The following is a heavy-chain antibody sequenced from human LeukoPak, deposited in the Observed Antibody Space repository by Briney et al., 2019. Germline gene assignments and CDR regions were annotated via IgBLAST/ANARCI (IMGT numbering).Heavy chain of an antibody. CDR3: ARTGYYDFWSGYAEYFQH. D-gene: IGHD3-3*01. V-gene: IGHV3-48*01. CDR2: ISSSSSTI. CDR1: GFTFSSYS. Sequence: PGGSLRLSCAASGFTFSSYSMNWVRQAPGKGLEWVSYISSSSSTIYYADSVKGRFTISRDNAKNSLYLQMNSLRAEDTAVYYCARTGYYDFWSGYAEYFQHWGQGTLVTVSS. J-gene: IGHJ1*01.